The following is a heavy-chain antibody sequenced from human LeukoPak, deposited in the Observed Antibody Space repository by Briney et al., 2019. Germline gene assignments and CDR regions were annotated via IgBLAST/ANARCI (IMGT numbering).Heavy chain of an antibody. Sequence: GGSLRLSCAASGFTFSSFGMHWVRQAPGKGLAWVAFIRYDGSNKYYADSVKGRFTISRDNSKNTLYLQMNSLRAEDTAVYYCAKAVGATFDYWGQGTLVTVSS. V-gene: IGHV3-30*02. CDR1: GFTFSSFG. J-gene: IGHJ4*02. CDR2: IRYDGSNK. D-gene: IGHD1-26*01. CDR3: AKAVGATFDY.